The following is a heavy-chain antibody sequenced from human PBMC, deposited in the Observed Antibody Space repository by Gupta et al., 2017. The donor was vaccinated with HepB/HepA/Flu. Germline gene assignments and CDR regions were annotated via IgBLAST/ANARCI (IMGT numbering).Heavy chain of an antibody. D-gene: IGHD2-2*01. J-gene: IGHJ4*02. Sequence: AASGFTFSSYWMSWVRQAPGKGLEWVANIKQDGSEKYYVDSVKGRFTISRDNAKNSLYLQMNSLRAEDTAVYYWARVHCSSTSCAGTQGSFIDYRGQGTLVTVSS. V-gene: IGHV3-7*01. CDR2: IKQDGSEK. CDR3: ARVHCSSTSCAGTQGSFIDY. CDR1: GFTFSSYW.